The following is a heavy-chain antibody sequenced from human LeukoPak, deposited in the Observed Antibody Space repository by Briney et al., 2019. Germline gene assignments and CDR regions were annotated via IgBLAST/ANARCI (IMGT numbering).Heavy chain of an antibody. Sequence: PGGSLRLSCAASGFSLGDYGMSWVRQAPGKGLEWVSGITWNGGGTYYADSVEGRITISRDNAKNSLYLQMNSLRAEDTAVYYCAELGITMIGGVWGKGTTVTISS. J-gene: IGHJ6*04. CDR3: AELGITMIGGV. CDR2: ITWNGGGT. V-gene: IGHV3-20*04. D-gene: IGHD3-10*02. CDR1: GFSLGDYG.